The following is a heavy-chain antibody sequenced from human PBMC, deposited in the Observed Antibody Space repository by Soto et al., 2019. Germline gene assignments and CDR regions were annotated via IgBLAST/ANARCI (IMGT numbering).Heavy chain of an antibody. CDR1: GFTVSSNY. Sequence: PGGSLRLSCAASGFTVSSNYMSWVRQAPGKGLEWVSVIYSGGSTYYADSVKGRFTISRDNSKNTLYLQMNSLRAEDTAVYYCARVRGADYYDSSGYVEGMDVWGQGTTVTV. J-gene: IGHJ6*02. V-gene: IGHV3-53*01. D-gene: IGHD3-22*01. CDR3: ARVRGADYYDSSGYVEGMDV. CDR2: IYSGGST.